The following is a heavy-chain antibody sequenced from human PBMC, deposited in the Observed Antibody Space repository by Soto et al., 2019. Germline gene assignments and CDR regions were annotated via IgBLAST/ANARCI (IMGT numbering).Heavy chain of an antibody. J-gene: IGHJ5*02. CDR1: GFTFSSYS. Sequence: EVQLVESGGGLVQPGGSLRLSCAASGFTFSSYSMNWVRQAPGKGLEWVSYISSSSSTIYYADSVKGRFTISSDNAKNSLYLQMNGLRAEDTAVYYCARHPERIAQIGWFDPWRQGTLVTFSS. V-gene: IGHV3-48*01. CDR3: ARHPERIAQIGWFDP. D-gene: IGHD6-13*01. CDR2: ISSSSSTI.